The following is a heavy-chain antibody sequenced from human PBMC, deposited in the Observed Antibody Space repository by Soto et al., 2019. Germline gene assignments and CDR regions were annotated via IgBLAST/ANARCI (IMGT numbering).Heavy chain of an antibody. D-gene: IGHD6-13*01. CDR2: MNPNSGNT. Sequence: QVQLVQSGAEVKKPGASVKVSCKASGYTFTSYDINWVRQATGQGLEWMGWMNPNSGNTGYAQKFQGRVTMTRHTSISTAYMEVSSLRSEDTAVYYCARRGYSSSWYYYYYYGMAVWGQGTTVTVSS. CDR1: GYTFTSYD. V-gene: IGHV1-8*01. CDR3: ARRGYSSSWYYYYYYGMAV. J-gene: IGHJ6*02.